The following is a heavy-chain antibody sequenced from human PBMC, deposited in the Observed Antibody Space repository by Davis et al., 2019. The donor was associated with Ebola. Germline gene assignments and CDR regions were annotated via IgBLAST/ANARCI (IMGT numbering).Heavy chain of an antibody. CDR2: INHSGRT. CDR1: GGSFSGYY. J-gene: IGHJ4*02. D-gene: IGHD5-12*01. V-gene: IGHV4-34*01. Sequence: MPSETLSLTCAVYGGSFSGYYWSWIRQHPGKGLEWIGEINHSGRTNYNPSLKSRVTISVDTSKNQFSLKLSSLTAADTAVYYCARVVYSGYDEFDYWGQGTLVTVSS. CDR3: ARVVYSGYDEFDY.